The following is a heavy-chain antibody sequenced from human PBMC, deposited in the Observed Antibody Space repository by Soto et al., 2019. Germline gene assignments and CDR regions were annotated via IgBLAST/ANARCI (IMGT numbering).Heavy chain of an antibody. D-gene: IGHD2-8*02. Sequence: PGGSLRLSCSASGFTFSSFDMHWVRQAPGKGLEYVSGISTDGGSTYYVDSVKGRFTISRDNSKNTLYLQVNSLGIGDTAVYYCVRKEGYCAGGSCYYEFWGQGALVTVS. CDR1: GFTFSSFD. CDR2: ISTDGGST. V-gene: IGHV3-64D*08. CDR3: VRKEGYCAGGSCYYEF. J-gene: IGHJ4*02.